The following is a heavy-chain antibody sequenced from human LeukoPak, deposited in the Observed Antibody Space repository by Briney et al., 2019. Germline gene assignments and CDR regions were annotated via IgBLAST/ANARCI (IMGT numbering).Heavy chain of an antibody. CDR1: GGTFSSYA. V-gene: IGHV1-69*06. J-gene: IGHJ4*02. CDR2: IIPIFGTA. CDR3: AGVAGYSSGWYNDY. Sequence: SVKVSCKASGGTFSSYAISWVRQAPGQGLEWMGGIIPIFGTANYAQKFQGRVTITADKSTSTAYMELSSLRSEDTAVYVCAGVAGYSSGWYNDYWGQGTLVTVSS. D-gene: IGHD6-19*01.